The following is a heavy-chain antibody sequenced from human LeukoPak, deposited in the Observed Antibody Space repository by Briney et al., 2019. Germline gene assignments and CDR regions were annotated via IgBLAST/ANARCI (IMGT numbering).Heavy chain of an antibody. CDR3: ARDLLKGDYDFWSGYPRGAFDI. J-gene: IGHJ3*02. CDR2: ISSSGSTI. CDR1: GFTFSDYY. D-gene: IGHD3-3*01. V-gene: IGHV3-11*04. Sequence: GGSLRLSCAASGFTFSDYYMSWIRQAPGKGLEWVSYISSSGSTIYYADSVKGRFTISRDNAKNSLYLQMNSLRAEDTAVYYCARDLLKGDYDFWSGYPRGAFDIWGQGTMVTVSS.